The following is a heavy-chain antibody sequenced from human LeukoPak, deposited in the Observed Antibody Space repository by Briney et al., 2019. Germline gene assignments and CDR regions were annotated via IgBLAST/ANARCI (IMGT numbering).Heavy chain of an antibody. D-gene: IGHD3-16*01. Sequence: PSETLSLTCIVSGDSISSHHWSWIRQPPGKGLECIGYFYYSGSTNYNPSLKSRVTMSEDTSKNQISLRLTSVTAADTAVYYCARLTLRKYSCVMDIWGPGTMVSVSS. CDR2: FYYSGST. J-gene: IGHJ3*02. CDR3: ARLTLRKYSCVMDI. V-gene: IGHV4-59*08. CDR1: GDSISSHH.